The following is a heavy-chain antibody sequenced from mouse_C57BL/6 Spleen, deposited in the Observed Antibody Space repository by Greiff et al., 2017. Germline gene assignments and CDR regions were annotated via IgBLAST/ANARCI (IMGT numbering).Heavy chain of an antibody. CDR1: GYTFTSYW. CDR2: INPSNGGT. Sequence: VQLQQPGTELVKPGASVKLSCKASGYTFTSYWMHWVKQRPGQGLEWIGNINPSNGGTNYNEKFKSKATLTVDKSSSTAYMQLSSLIWEYSAVYCCRRSRDYDWWAYWGQGTLVTVSA. J-gene: IGHJ3*01. D-gene: IGHD2-4*01. CDR3: RRSRDYDWWAY. V-gene: IGHV1-53*01.